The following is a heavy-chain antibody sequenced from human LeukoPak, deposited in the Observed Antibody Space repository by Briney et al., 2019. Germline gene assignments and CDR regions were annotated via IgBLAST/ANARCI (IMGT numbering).Heavy chain of an antibody. CDR2: ISGSGGST. V-gene: IGHV3-23*01. CDR3: AKDDAWLRFGE. Sequence: GGTLRLSCAGSGFPFSSHGMNWVRQAPGKGLEWVSAISGSGGSTYYADSVKGRFTISRDNSKNTLYLQMNSLRAEDTAVYYCAKDDAWLRFGEWSQGTLVTVSS. CDR1: GFPFSSHG. D-gene: IGHD3-10*01. J-gene: IGHJ4*02.